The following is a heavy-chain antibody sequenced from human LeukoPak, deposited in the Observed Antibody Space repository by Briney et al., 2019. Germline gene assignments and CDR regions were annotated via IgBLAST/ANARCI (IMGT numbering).Heavy chain of an antibody. V-gene: IGHV1-2*06. CDR2: INPNIADT. CDR3: ARDQGSLSRSWYTGY. Sequence: IXWVGQAPGEGGEGMGRINPNIADTNFAQTFQGRVTIPPHTSITTAYMELSSLTPHYTAVYFCARDQGSLSRSWYTGYWGQGTQVTVSS. J-gene: IGHJ4*02. D-gene: IGHD6-13*01.